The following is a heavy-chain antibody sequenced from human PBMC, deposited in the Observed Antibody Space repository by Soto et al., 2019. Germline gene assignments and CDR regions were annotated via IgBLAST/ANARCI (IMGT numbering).Heavy chain of an antibody. Sequence: ASVKVSCKASGGTFSSYAISWVRQAPGQGLEWMGGIIPIFGTANYAQKFQGRVTITADESTSTAYMELSSLRSEDTAVYYCASSTEMATIGAFDIWGQGTMVT. V-gene: IGHV1-69*13. J-gene: IGHJ3*02. CDR2: IIPIFGTA. CDR1: GGTFSSYA. D-gene: IGHD5-12*01. CDR3: ASSTEMATIGAFDI.